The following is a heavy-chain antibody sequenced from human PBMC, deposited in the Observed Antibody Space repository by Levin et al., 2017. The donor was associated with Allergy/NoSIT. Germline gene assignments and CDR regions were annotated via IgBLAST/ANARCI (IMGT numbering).Heavy chain of an antibody. CDR1: GGSVSSGDYS. V-gene: IGHV4-30-2*01. Sequence: SETLSLTCAVSGGSVSSGDYSWSWIRQPPGKGLEWIGYIYYSGSTTYNPSLKSRLTISIDRSQNQFSLKLSSVTAADTAVYYCAGDYGSGSYRFDYWGQGTLVTVSS. CDR3: AGDYGSGSYRFDY. J-gene: IGHJ4*02. CDR2: IYYSGST. D-gene: IGHD3-10*01.